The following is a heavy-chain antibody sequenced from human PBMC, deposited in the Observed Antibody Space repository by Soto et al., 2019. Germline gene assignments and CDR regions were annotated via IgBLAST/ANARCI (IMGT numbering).Heavy chain of an antibody. CDR2: ISYDGSNK. CDR1: GFTFSSYG. V-gene: IGHV3-30*18. CDR3: AQDVSEVWGDAFDI. J-gene: IGHJ3*02. Sequence: QVQLVESGGGVVQPGRSLRLSCAASGFTFSSYGMHWVRQAPGKGLEWVAVISYDGSNKYYADSVKGRFTISRDNSKNTLYLQMNRLRAEDTAVYYCAQDVSEVWGDAFDIWGQVTMVNVSS. D-gene: IGHD3-16*01.